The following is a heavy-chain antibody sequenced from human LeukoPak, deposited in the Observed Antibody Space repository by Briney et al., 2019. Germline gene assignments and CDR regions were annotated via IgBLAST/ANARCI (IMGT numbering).Heavy chain of an antibody. D-gene: IGHD4-17*01. Sequence: ASVKVSCKVSGYTLTELSMHWVRQAPGKGLEWMGGFDPEDGETIYAQKFQGRVTMTEDTSTDTAYMEPSSLRSEDTAVYYCATDLSVGDYLWFDPWGQGTLVTVSS. J-gene: IGHJ5*02. CDR3: ATDLSVGDYLWFDP. V-gene: IGHV1-24*01. CDR2: FDPEDGET. CDR1: GYTLTELS.